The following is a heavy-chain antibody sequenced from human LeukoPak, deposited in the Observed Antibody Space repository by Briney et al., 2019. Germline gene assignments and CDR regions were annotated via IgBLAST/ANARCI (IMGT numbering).Heavy chain of an antibody. CDR1: GFTFSSYA. CDR3: ARDESSSWYREDY. J-gene: IGHJ4*02. CDR2: ISYDGSNK. Sequence: GGSLRLSCAASGFTFSSYAMHWVRQAPGKGLEWVAVISYDGSNKYYADSVKGRFTISRDNSKNTLYLQMNSLRAEDTAVYYCARDESSSWYREDYWGQGTLVPVSS. D-gene: IGHD6-13*01. V-gene: IGHV3-30*01.